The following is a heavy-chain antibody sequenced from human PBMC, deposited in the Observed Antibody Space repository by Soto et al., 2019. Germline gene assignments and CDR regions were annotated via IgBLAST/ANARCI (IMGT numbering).Heavy chain of an antibody. D-gene: IGHD2-2*01. CDR2: ISGSGGST. CDR1: GFTFSSYA. J-gene: IGHJ6*03. CDR3: AKGGYCSSTSCLFYYYYYMDV. V-gene: IGHV3-23*01. Sequence: SLRLSCAASGFTFSSYAMSWVRQAPGKGLEWVSAISGSGGSTYYADSVKGRFTISRDNSKNTLYLQMNSLRAEDTAVYYCAKGGYCSSTSCLFYYYYYMDVWGKGTTVTVSS.